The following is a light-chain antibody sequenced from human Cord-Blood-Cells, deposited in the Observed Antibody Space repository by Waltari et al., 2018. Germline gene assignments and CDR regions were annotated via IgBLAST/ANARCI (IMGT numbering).Light chain of an antibody. CDR3: CSYAGSYTWV. V-gene: IGLV2-11*01. J-gene: IGLJ3*02. Sequence: QSALTHPRSVSGSPGQSVTISCPGTSSDVGVYNYVSWYQQHPGKAPKLMIYDVSKRPSGVPDRFSGSKSGNTASLTISGLQAEDEADYYCCSYAGSYTWVFGGGTKLTVL. CDR2: DVS. CDR1: SSDVGVYNY.